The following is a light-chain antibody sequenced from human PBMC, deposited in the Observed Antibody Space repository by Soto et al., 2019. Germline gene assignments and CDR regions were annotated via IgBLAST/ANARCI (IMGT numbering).Light chain of an antibody. V-gene: IGKV1-13*02. CDR1: QGISSA. CDR3: QQLNSYPFT. J-gene: IGKJ5*01. CDR2: DAS. Sequence: AIHLTQSPSSLSASVGDRVTITCRASQGISSALAWYQHKPGRPPRVLIYDASSLQSGVPSRFSGSESGTECTLTISSLQPEDSATYYCQQLNSYPFTFGLGTRLEIK.